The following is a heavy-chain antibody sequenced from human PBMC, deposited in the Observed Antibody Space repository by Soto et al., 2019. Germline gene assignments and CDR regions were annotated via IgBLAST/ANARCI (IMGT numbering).Heavy chain of an antibody. V-gene: IGHV1-2*04. J-gene: IGHJ6*02. CDR2: INPNSGGT. CDR3: ARDPHYYGSGSRYYYYGMDV. CDR1: GYTFTGYY. Sequence: ASVKFSCKASGYTFTGYYMHWVRQAPGQGLGWMGWINPNSGGTNYAQKFQVWVTMTRDTSISTDYMELSRLRSDDTAVYYCARDPHYYGSGSRYYYYGMDVWGQGTTVTVSS. D-gene: IGHD3-10*01.